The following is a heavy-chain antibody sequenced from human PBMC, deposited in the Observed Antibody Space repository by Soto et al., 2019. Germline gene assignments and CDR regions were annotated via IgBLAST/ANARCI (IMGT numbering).Heavy chain of an antibody. CDR1: GGTFGSST. CDR3: ARASGTTTYGMDV. V-gene: IGHV1-2*04. D-gene: IGHD1-1*01. J-gene: IGHJ6*02. Sequence: ASVKVCCKASGGTFGSSTISWVRQAPGQGLEWMGGINPNSGGTNFAQKFQGWVTMTGDTSISTAYMEVSRLKSDDTAVYYCARASGTTTYGMDVWGQGTTVTVSS. CDR2: INPNSGGT.